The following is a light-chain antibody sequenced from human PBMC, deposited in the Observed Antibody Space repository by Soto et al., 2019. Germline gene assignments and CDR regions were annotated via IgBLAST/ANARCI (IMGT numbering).Light chain of an antibody. CDR1: SSDVGGYNY. CDR3: SSYTSSSTLD. V-gene: IGLV2-14*01. CDR2: EVS. J-gene: IGLJ1*01. Sequence: QSVLTQPASVSGSPGQSITISCTGTSSDVGGYNYVSWYQQHPGKAPKLMIYEVSNRPSGVSNRFSGSKSGNTTSLTISGLQAEDEADYYCSSYTSSSTLDFGTGNKVTVL.